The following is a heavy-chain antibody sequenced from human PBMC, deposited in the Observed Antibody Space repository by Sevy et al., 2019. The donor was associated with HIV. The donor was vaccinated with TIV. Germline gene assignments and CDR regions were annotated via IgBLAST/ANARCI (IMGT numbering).Heavy chain of an antibody. Sequence: GGSLRLSCAASGFTCSSYGMHWVRQAPGKGLEWVDVIWYDGSNKYYADSVKGQFTISKDNSKNTLYLQMNSVRAEDTAVYYCAREGCSGGSCYDFDYWGQGTLVTVSS. J-gene: IGHJ4*02. CDR1: GFTCSSYG. V-gene: IGHV3-33*01. CDR3: AREGCSGGSCYDFDY. D-gene: IGHD2-15*01. CDR2: IWYDGSNK.